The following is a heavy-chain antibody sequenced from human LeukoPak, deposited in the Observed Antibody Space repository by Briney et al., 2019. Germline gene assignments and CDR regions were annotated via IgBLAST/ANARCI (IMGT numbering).Heavy chain of an antibody. V-gene: IGHV3-9*01. CDR1: GFIFDDYA. Sequence: QSGRSLRLSCAASGFIFDDYAMHWVRQAPGKGLEWVSGISWNSGSIGYADSVKGRFTISRDNAKNSLYLQMNSLRAEDTALYYCAKGGGYSSGWYWFDYWGQGTLVTVSS. CDR3: AKGGGYSSGWYWFDY. J-gene: IGHJ4*02. CDR2: ISWNSGSI. D-gene: IGHD6-19*01.